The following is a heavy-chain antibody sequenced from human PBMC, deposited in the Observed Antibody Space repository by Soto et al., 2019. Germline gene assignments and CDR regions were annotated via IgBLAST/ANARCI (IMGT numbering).Heavy chain of an antibody. D-gene: IGHD6-13*01. CDR2: ISSSGTTI. J-gene: IGHJ4*02. CDR3: VRFGGAAAGPGDY. CDR1: EFTFSSYE. Sequence: GGSLRLSCVASEFTFSSYEMNWVRQAPGKGLEWVSYISSSGTTIYYTDSVKGRFTISRDDAKKSLYLQMNSLRAEDTAVYYCVRFGGAAAGPGDYWGQGTLVTVSS. V-gene: IGHV3-48*03.